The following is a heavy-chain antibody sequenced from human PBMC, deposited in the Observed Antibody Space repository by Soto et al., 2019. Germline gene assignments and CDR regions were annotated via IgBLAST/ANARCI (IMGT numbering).Heavy chain of an antibody. CDR2: IYYSGST. J-gene: IGHJ4*02. CDR1: GGSISSGGYY. CDR3: ARSFCVAAAGPFDY. D-gene: IGHD6-13*01. Sequence: QVQLQESGPGLVKPSQTLSLTCTVSGGSISSGGYYWSWILQHPGKGLEWIGYIYYSGSTYYNPSLRSRVTISVDTSKNPFSLKLSSVTAAETAVYYCARSFCVAAAGPFDYWGQGTLVTVSS. V-gene: IGHV4-31*03.